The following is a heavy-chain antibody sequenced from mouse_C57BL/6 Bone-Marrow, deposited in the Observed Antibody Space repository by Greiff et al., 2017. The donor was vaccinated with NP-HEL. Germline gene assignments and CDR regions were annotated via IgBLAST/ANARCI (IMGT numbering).Heavy chain of an antibody. Sequence: VQLKESGPGLVKPSQTVFLTCTVTGISITTGNYRWSWIRQFPGNKLEWIGYIYYSGTITYNPSLTSRTTITRDTPKNQFFLEMNSLTAEDTATYYCARDGDYGSSYPFAYWGQGTLVTVSA. CDR3: ARDGDYGSSYPFAY. CDR2: IYYSGTI. CDR1: GISITTGNYR. V-gene: IGHV3-5*01. J-gene: IGHJ3*01. D-gene: IGHD1-1*01.